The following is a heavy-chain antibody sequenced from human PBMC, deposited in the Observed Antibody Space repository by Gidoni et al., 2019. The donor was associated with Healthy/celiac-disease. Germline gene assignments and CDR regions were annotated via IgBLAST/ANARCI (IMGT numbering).Heavy chain of an antibody. Sequence: EVQLVESGGGLVQPGGSLRLSCAASGFTFSSYEMTWVRQAPGKGLEWVSYISSSGSTIYYADSVKGRFTISRDNAKNSLYLQMNSLRAEDTAVYYCARGPPGYDFWSGYYGPNMYYFDYWGQGTLVTVSS. CDR2: ISSSGSTI. V-gene: IGHV3-48*03. D-gene: IGHD3-3*01. CDR3: ARGPPGYDFWSGYYGPNMYYFDY. J-gene: IGHJ4*02. CDR1: GFTFSSYE.